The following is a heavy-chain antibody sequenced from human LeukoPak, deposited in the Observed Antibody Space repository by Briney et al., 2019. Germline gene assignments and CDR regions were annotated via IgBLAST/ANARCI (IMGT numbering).Heavy chain of an antibody. J-gene: IGHJ6*03. V-gene: IGHV3-15*01. CDR2: IKSKTDGGTT. D-gene: IGHD3-3*01. CDR3: TTDRGPLRFLEWLFPQWGSYYYYYTDV. CDR1: GFTFSNAW. Sequence: PGGSLRLSCAASGFTFSNAWMSWVRQAPGKGLEWVGRIKSKTDGGTTDYAAPVKGRFTISRDDSKNTLYLQMDSLKTEDTAVYYCTTDRGPLRFLEWLFPQWGSYYYYYTDVWGKGTTVTVSS.